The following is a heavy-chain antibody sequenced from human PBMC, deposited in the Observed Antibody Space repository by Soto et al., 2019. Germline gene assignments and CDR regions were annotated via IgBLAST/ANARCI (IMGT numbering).Heavy chain of an antibody. V-gene: IGHV1-2*04. CDR3: ARDTEYSYGYYFDY. J-gene: IGHJ4*02. CDR2: INPNSGGT. Sequence: ASVKVSCKASGYTFTGYYMHWVRQAPGQGLEWMGWINPNSGGTNYAQKFQGWVTMTRDTSISTAYMELSRLRSDDTAVYYCARDTEYSYGYYFDYWGQGTLVTVSS. D-gene: IGHD5-18*01. CDR1: GYTFTGYY.